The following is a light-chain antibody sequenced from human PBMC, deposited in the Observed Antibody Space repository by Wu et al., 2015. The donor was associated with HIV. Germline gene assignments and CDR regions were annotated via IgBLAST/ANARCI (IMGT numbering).Light chain of an antibody. V-gene: IGKV1-5*03. CDR1: QDIGDW. CDR2: KVS. J-gene: IGKJ2*03. Sequence: DIQMTQSPSTLSASVGDRVTITCRASQDIGDWLAWYQQKSGKGPNLLIYKVSTLEYGVPSRFSGSRSGTEFTLTISSLQPDDFGTYYCQEYGTFSNSFGQGTKLQMK. CDR3: QEYGTFSNS.